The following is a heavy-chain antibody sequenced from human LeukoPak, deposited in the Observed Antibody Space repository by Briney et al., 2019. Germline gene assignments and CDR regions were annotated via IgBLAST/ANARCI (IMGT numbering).Heavy chain of an antibody. CDR2: ISSNGGST. D-gene: IGHD4-17*01. V-gene: IGHV3-64*01. Sequence: PGGSLRLSCAASGFTFSSYAMHWVRQAPGKGLEYVSAISSNGGSTYYANSVKGRFTISRDNSKNPMYLQMGSLRAEDMAVYYCARDQGGYGDESFDYWGQGTLVTVSS. J-gene: IGHJ4*02. CDR1: GFTFSSYA. CDR3: ARDQGGYGDESFDY.